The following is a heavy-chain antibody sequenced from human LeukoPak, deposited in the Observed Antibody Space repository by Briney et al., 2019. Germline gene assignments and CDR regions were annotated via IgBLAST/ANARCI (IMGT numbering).Heavy chain of an antibody. CDR1: GITFSNFG. D-gene: IGHD6-13*01. Sequence: GGSLRLSCAASGITFSNFGMTWVRQAPGKALEWVASITGSGNSVFYADSVKGRLTFSRDNSKNTLYLQMNSLRVDDTAVYYCAKGAAAGKVDWFDPWGQGTLVTVSS. J-gene: IGHJ5*01. CDR2: ITGSGNSV. CDR3: AKGAAAGKVDWFDP. V-gene: IGHV3-23*01.